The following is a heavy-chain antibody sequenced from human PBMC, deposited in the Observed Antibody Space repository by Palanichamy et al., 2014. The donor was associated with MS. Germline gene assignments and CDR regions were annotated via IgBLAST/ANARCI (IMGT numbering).Heavy chain of an antibody. CDR1: GYKFPTSW. CDR2: IYPDDSDT. J-gene: IGHJ5*02. V-gene: IGHV5-51*01. Sequence: EVHLVQFGAEVKKPGESLKISCKGSGYKFPTSWIGWVRQLPGKGLEWMGIIYPDDSDTEYSPSFQGQVTMSADKSISTAYLQWSSLKASDTAMYYCGIDDGVNMITWGQGTLVTVSS. CDR3: GIDDGVNMIT. D-gene: IGHD3-16*01.